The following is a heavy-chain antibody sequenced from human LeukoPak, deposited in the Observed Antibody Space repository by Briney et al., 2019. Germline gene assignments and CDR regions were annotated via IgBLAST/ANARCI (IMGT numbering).Heavy chain of an antibody. CDR2: MNPNSGNT. Sequence: GASVKVSCKASGYTFTSYDINWVRQATGQGLEWMGWMNPNSGNTGYAQKFQGRVTITRNTSISTAYMELSSLRSEDTAVYYCAVLELQLHELDYWGQGTLVTVSS. CDR3: AVLELQLHELDY. CDR1: GYTFTSYD. D-gene: IGHD1-7*01. V-gene: IGHV1-8*03. J-gene: IGHJ4*02.